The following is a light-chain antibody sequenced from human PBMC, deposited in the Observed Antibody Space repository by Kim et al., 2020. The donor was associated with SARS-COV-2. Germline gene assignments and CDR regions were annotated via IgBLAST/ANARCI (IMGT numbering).Light chain of an antibody. CDR1: NIGSKN. V-gene: IGLV3-21*04. CDR2: YDS. CDR3: QVWDSSSDHPGV. Sequence: SYELTQPPSVSVAPGKTARITCGGNNIGSKNVHWYQQKPGQAPVLVIYYDSDRPSGIPERFSGSNSGNTATLTISRVEAGDEADYYCQVWDSSSDHPGVFGGGTQLTVL. J-gene: IGLJ2*01.